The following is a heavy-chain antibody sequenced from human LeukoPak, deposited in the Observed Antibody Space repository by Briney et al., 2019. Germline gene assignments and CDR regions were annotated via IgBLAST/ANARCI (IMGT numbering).Heavy chain of an antibody. Sequence: GGSLRLSCAASGFTFSSHGMHWVRQAPGKGLEWVAVISYDGSNKYYADSVKGRFTISRDNSKNTLYLQMNSLRAEDTAVYYCAKIGRRYGSGNPGEIDYWGQGTLVTVSS. V-gene: IGHV3-30*18. D-gene: IGHD3-10*01. CDR1: GFTFSSHG. J-gene: IGHJ4*02. CDR2: ISYDGSNK. CDR3: AKIGRRYGSGNPGEIDY.